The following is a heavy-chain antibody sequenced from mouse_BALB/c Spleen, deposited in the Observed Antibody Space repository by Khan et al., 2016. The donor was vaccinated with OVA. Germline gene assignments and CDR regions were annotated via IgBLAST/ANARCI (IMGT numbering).Heavy chain of an antibody. CDR1: GYAFTTYW. CDR3: ARDRIDY. Sequence: QVQLQQSGAELAKPGSSVKMSCVASGYAFTTYWMHWIKQRPGQGLEWIGYINPSTGYIENNQKFKDKATLTTDASSSTAYMQLSSLTSEDSAVYYCARDRIDYWGQGTTLTVSS. CDR2: INPSTGYI. V-gene: IGHV1-7*01. J-gene: IGHJ2*01.